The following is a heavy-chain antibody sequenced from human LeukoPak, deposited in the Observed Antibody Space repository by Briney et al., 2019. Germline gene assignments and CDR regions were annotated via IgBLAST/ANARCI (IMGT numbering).Heavy chain of an antibody. V-gene: IGHV4-34*01. D-gene: IGHD2-15*01. CDR2: INHSGST. Sequence: SETLSLTCAVYGGSFSGYYWSWIRQPSGKGLEWIGEINHSGSTNYNPSLKSRVTISVDTSKNQFSLKLSSVTAADTAVYYCARGGIGKVVVAATRGIYYYYYGMDVWGQGTTVTVSS. CDR3: ARGGIGKVVVAATRGIYYYYYGMDV. J-gene: IGHJ6*02. CDR1: GGSFSGYY.